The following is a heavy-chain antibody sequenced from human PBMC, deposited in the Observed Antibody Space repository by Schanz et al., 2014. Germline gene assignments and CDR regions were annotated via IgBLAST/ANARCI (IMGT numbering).Heavy chain of an antibody. CDR2: ITYNGGTI. CDR3: ARPALWFGDNCFDP. J-gene: IGHJ5*02. Sequence: VQLVESGGGVVQPGRSLRLSCAASGFTFSSYGMHWVRQAPGKGLEWISYITYNGGTIYYADSVKGRFTISRDNAKNSLYLEMNSLRAEDTAVYYCARPALWFGDNCFDPWGQGTLXTVSS. V-gene: IGHV3-48*01. CDR1: GFTFSSYG. D-gene: IGHD3-10*01.